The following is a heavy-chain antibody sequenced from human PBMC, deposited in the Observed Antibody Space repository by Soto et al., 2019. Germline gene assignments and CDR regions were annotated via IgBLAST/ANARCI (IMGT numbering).Heavy chain of an antibody. CDR1: GFTFSDHY. CDR3: ARGDTLA. Sequence: EVQLVESGGGLVQPAGSLRLSCAASGFTFSDHYMDWVRQAPGKGLEWVGRIRNKGVGYTTSYAASVQGRFTISRDDSKNSLYLQMNSLKTEDTAVYYCARGDTLAWGQGTLVTVSS. CDR2: IRNKGVGYTT. D-gene: IGHD5-18*01. J-gene: IGHJ4*02. V-gene: IGHV3-72*01.